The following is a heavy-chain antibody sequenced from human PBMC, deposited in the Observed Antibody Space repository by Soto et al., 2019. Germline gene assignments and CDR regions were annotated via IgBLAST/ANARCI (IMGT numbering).Heavy chain of an antibody. V-gene: IGHV3-30-3*01. D-gene: IGHD1-26*01. J-gene: IGHJ4*02. CDR2: ISFSGANK. Sequence: PGGSLRLSCAASGFTFRSYATHWVRQAPGKGLEWVALISFSGANKYYADSVKGRFTISRDNSKNMLFLQMNSLRPEDTAVYYCARGDSGSRWGQGTLVTVSS. CDR1: GFTFRSYA. CDR3: ARGDSGSR.